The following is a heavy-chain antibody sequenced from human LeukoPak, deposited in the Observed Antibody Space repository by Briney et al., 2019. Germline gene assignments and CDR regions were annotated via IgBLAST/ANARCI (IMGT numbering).Heavy chain of an antibody. V-gene: IGHV3-30-3*01. CDR1: GFTFSSYA. D-gene: IGHD3-3*01. J-gene: IGHJ4*02. Sequence: GGSLRLSCAASGFTFSSYAMHWVRQAQGKGLEWVAVISYDGSNKYYADSVKGRFTISRDNSKNTLYLQMNSLRAEDTAVYYCASWYDFWSGYYTGPSYYFDYWGQGTLVTVSS. CDR3: ASWYDFWSGYYTGPSYYFDY. CDR2: ISYDGSNK.